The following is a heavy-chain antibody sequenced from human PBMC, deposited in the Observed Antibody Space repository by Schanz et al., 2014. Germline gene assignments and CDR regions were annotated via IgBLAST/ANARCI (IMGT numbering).Heavy chain of an antibody. J-gene: IGHJ6*02. CDR1: GYTFTGYF. CDR3: ARDPYSASYFPSPPLYGLDV. V-gene: IGHV1-46*01. D-gene: IGHD1-26*01. CDR2: LNPSDSRT. Sequence: QVHLVQSGSELKKPGASVKVSCKASGYTFTGYFIHWVRQAPGQGLEWMGLLNPSDSRTYFAQNFLGRVTMTRATSTSTVNMELTSLRSEDTAVYYCARDPYSASYFPSPPLYGLDVWGQGTTVTVSS.